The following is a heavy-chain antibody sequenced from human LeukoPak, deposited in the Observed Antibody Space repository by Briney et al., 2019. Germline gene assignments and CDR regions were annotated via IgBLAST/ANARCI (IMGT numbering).Heavy chain of an antibody. CDR2: INHSGST. V-gene: IGHV4-34*01. J-gene: IGHJ4*02. D-gene: IGHD1-26*01. CDR1: GGSFSGYY. CDR3: ARAPNSGSQSFYFDY. Sequence: SETLSLTCAVYGGSFSGYYWSWIRQPPGKGLEWIGEINHSGSTNYNPSLKSRVTISVDTSKNQFSLKLSSVTAADTAVYSCARAPNSGSQSFYFDYWGQGTLVTVSS.